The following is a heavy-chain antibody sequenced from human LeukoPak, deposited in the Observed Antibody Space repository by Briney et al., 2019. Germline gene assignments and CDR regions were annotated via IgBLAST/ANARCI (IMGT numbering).Heavy chain of an antibody. CDR1: GGSISSSSNY. V-gene: IGHV4-39*01. Sequence: PSETLSLTCTVSGGSISSSSNYWGWIRQPPGKGLEWIGSIYHSGSTYYNPSLKSRVTISVDTSKNQFSLKLNSVTAADTAVYYCARGGYSYGTDFDYWGQGTLVTVSS. CDR2: IYHSGST. D-gene: IGHD5-18*01. CDR3: ARGGYSYGTDFDY. J-gene: IGHJ4*02.